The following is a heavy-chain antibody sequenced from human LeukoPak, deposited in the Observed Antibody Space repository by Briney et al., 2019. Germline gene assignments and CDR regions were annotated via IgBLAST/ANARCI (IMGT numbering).Heavy chain of an antibody. CDR1: GGSISSYY. CDR2: IYYSGST. Sequence: SETLSLTCTVSGGSISSYYWSWIRQPPGKGLEWIGYIYYSGSTNYNPSLKSRVTISVDTSKNQFSLKLSSVTAADTAVYYCARGDSGSGWYGYWGQGTLVTVSS. J-gene: IGHJ4*02. CDR3: ARGDSGSGWYGY. V-gene: IGHV4-59*12. D-gene: IGHD6-19*01.